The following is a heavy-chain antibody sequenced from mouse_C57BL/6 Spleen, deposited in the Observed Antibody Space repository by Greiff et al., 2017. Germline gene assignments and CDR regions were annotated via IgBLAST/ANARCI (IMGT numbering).Heavy chain of an antibody. J-gene: IGHJ3*01. V-gene: IGHV3-6*01. Sequence: DVKLQESGPGLVKPSQSLSLTCSVTGYSITSGYYWNWIRQFPGNKLEWMGYISYDGSNNYNPSLKNRISITRDTSKNQFFLKLNSVTTEDTATYYCARGDNGNYVFAYWGQGTLVTVSA. CDR2: ISYDGSN. CDR3: ARGDNGNYVFAY. D-gene: IGHD2-1*01. CDR1: GYSITSGYY.